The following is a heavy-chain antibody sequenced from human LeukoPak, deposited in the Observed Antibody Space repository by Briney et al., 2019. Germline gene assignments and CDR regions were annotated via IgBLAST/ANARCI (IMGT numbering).Heavy chain of an antibody. CDR2: LYTGGDT. D-gene: IGHD3-16*02. J-gene: IGHJ4*02. V-gene: IGHV3-66*01. CDR3: ARVWSSVWGSYRYYYFDY. CDR1: GFTVSTNY. Sequence: GGSLRLSCAASGFTVSTNYMNWVRQAPGKGLEWVSILYTGGDTYYADSVKDRFIISRDNSMNTLYLQMSSLRAEDTAVYYCARVWSSVWGSYRYYYFDYWGQGTLVTVSS.